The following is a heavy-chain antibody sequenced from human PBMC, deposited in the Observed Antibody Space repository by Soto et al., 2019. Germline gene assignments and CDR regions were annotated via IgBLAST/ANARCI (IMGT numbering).Heavy chain of an antibody. D-gene: IGHD6-19*01. J-gene: IGHJ4*02. CDR1: GFTFSTYS. V-gene: IGHV3-21*01. CDR3: ARDPPYSSGWPYFDY. Sequence: GGSLRLSCAASGFTFSTYSMNWVRQAPGKGLEWVSSISSSSSYIYYADSVKGRFTISRDNAENSLYLQMNSLRGDDTAVYYCARDPPYSSGWPYFDYWGQGTLVTVSS. CDR2: ISSSSSYI.